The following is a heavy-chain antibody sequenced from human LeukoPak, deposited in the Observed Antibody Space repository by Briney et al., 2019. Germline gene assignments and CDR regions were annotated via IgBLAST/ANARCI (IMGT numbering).Heavy chain of an antibody. CDR1: GFTLSTYW. Sequence: PGGSLRLSCAASGFTLSTYWMTWVRQAPGKGLEWVANIKQDGSEKYYVDSVKGRFTISRDNAKKLLYLQMNNLRVEDTAVYYCARDRGSSGRLGRFDNWGQGTLVTVSP. V-gene: IGHV3-7*01. CDR2: IKQDGSEK. CDR3: ARDRGSSGRLGRFDN. J-gene: IGHJ4*02. D-gene: IGHD6-19*01.